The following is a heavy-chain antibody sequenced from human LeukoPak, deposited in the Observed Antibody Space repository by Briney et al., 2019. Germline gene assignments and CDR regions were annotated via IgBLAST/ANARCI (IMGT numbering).Heavy chain of an antibody. V-gene: IGHV4-59*01. J-gene: IGHJ4*02. CDR2: IYYSGST. CDR1: GGSISSYY. D-gene: IGHD1-7*01. Sequence: PSETLSLTCTVSGGSISSYYWSWIRQPPGKGLEWIGYIYYSGSTNYNSSLKSRVTISVDTSKNQFSLKLSSVTAADTAVYYCARGNSPSDYWGQGTLVTVSS. CDR3: ARGNSPSDY.